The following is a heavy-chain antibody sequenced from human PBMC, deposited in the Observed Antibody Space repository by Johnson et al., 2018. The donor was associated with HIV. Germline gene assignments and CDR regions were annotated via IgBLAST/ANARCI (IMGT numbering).Heavy chain of an antibody. J-gene: IGHJ3*02. CDR3: AKDVGNYWPNAFDI. V-gene: IGHV3-30*02. CDR2: IRYDGSNN. CDR1: AFTFSSYG. D-gene: IGHD3-22*01. Sequence: VQLVEPGGGVVQPGGSLRLSCAACAFTFSSYGMHWVRQASGKGLEWVAFIRYDGSNNYYADSVNGRFTISRDNSKNTLYFQMNSLRAEDTAVYYCAKDVGNYWPNAFDIWGQGTTVTVSS.